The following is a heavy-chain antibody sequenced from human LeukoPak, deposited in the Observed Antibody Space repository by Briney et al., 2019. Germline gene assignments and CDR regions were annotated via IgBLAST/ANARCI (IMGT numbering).Heavy chain of an antibody. Sequence: SETLSLTCTVSGGSISSSSYYWGWIRQPPGKGLEWIGSIYYSGSTYYNPSLKGRVTISVDTSKNQFSLKLSSVTAADTAVYYCARRIYGDPSYYFDYWGQGTLVTVSS. CDR3: ARRIYGDPSYYFDY. D-gene: IGHD4-17*01. CDR2: IYYSGST. CDR1: GGSISSSSYY. J-gene: IGHJ4*02. V-gene: IGHV4-39*01.